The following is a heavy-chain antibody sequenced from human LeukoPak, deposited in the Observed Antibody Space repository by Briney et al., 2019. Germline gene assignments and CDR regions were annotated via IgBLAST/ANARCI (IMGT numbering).Heavy chain of an antibody. CDR3: ARVCIGCYSKDY. V-gene: IGHV3-9*01. CDR2: ISWNSDNI. J-gene: IGHJ4*02. CDR1: GFTFDHYG. D-gene: IGHD2-15*01. Sequence: GGSLRLSCAASGFTFDHYGMHWVRQAPGKGLEWVSGISWNSDNIRYADSVKGRFTISRDNAKNTLYLQMNSLRAEDTAVYYCARVCIGCYSKDYWGQGTLVSVSS.